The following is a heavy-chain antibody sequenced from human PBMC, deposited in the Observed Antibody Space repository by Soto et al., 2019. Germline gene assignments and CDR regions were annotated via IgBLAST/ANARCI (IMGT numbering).Heavy chain of an antibody. D-gene: IGHD6-13*01. J-gene: IGHJ4*02. V-gene: IGHV3-30-3*01. CDR1: GFTFSSYA. CDR3: AREPYGYSSSWYEY. Sequence: QVQLVESGGGVVQPGRSLRLSCAASGFTFSSYAMHWVRQAPGKGLEWVAVISYDGSNKYYADSVKGRFTISRDNSKNTLYLQMNSLRAEDTAVYYCAREPYGYSSSWYEYWGQGTLVTVSS. CDR2: ISYDGSNK.